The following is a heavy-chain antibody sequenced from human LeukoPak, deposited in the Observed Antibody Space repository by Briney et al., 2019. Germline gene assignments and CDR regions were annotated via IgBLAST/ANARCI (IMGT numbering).Heavy chain of an antibody. CDR1: GFTFSSYA. J-gene: IGHJ4*02. Sequence: GGSLRLSCAAPGFTFSSYAMHWVRQAPGKGLGWVAVISYDGSNKYYADSVKGRFTISRDNSKNTLYLQMNSLRAEDTAVYYCARDLGGVPAAYYFDYWGQGTLVTVSS. CDR2: ISYDGSNK. D-gene: IGHD2-2*01. CDR3: ARDLGGVPAAYYFDY. V-gene: IGHV3-30*01.